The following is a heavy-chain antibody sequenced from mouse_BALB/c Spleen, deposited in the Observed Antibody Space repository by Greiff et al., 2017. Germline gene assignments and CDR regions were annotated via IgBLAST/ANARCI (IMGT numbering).Heavy chain of an antibody. CDR3: ARDHYYGSSYSAMDY. V-gene: IGHV7-3*02. CDR2: IRNKANGYTT. D-gene: IGHD1-1*01. Sequence: EVMLVESGGGLVQPGGSLRLSCATSGFTFTDYYMSWVRQPPGKALEWLGFIRNKANGYTTEYSASVKGRFTISRDNSQSILYLQMNTLRAEDSATYYCARDHYYGSSYSAMDYWGQGTSVTVSS. CDR1: GFTFTDYY. J-gene: IGHJ4*01.